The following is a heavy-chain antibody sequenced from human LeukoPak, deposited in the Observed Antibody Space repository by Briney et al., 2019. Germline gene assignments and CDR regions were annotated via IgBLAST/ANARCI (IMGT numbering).Heavy chain of an antibody. CDR3: AKEDYLWGSYRLDY. CDR2: ISGSGGTT. V-gene: IGHV3-23*01. CDR1: GFTLSSYA. J-gene: IGHJ4*02. Sequence: PGGSLRLSCAASGFTLSSYAMSWVRQSPGKGLEWVSTISGSGGTTSYADSVKGRFTISRDNSKSTLSLQVNSLRAEDTALYYCAKEDYLWGSYRLDYWGQGTLVTVSS. D-gene: IGHD3-16*02.